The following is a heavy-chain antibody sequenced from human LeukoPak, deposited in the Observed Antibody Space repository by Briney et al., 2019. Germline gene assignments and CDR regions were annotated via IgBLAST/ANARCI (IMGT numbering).Heavy chain of an antibody. CDR3: ARVKSRFRDYYGSGLRTDYYYYYGMDV. CDR1: GYTFTSYD. D-gene: IGHD3-10*01. V-gene: IGHV1-8*01. Sequence: ASLTVSCKASGYTFTSYDINWVRQAPGQGLEWMGWMNPNSGNTGYAQTFQGRVTMTRNTSISTAYMELSSLRSEDTAVYYCARVKSRFRDYYGSGLRTDYYYYYGMDVWGQGTTVTVSS. J-gene: IGHJ6*02. CDR2: MNPNSGNT.